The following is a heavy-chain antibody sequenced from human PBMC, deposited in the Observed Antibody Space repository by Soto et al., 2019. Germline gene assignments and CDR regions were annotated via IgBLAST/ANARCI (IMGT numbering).Heavy chain of an antibody. CDR2: ISSSSSTI. CDR1: GFTFSSYS. D-gene: IGHD3-22*01. Sequence: GGSLRLSCAASGFTFSSYSMNWVRQAPGKGLEWVSYISSSSSTIYYADSVKGRFTISRDNAKNSLYLQMNSLRDEDTAVYYCARGTKRTTAMADYYDSSGYYWGQGTLVTVYS. V-gene: IGHV3-48*02. CDR3: ARGTKRTTAMADYYDSSGYY. J-gene: IGHJ4*02.